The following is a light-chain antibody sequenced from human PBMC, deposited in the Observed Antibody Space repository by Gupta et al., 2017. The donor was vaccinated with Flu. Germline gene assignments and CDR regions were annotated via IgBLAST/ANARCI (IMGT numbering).Light chain of an antibody. CDR3: SSFTTRNTLV. CDR1: SSDVGGYNY. V-gene: IGLV2-14*03. Sequence: QSALTQPASVSGSPGQSITVSCTGSSSDVGGYNYVSWHQQHPGKVPRLIIYAVSDRPSGISDRFSGSKSGNTASLTISEDEADYYCSSFTTRNTLVFGGGTKVTVL. J-gene: IGLJ2*01. CDR2: AVS.